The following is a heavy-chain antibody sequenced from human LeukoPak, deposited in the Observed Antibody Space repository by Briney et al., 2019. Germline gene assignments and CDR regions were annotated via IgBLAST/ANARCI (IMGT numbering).Heavy chain of an antibody. D-gene: IGHD4-17*01. Sequence: GGSLRLSCAASGFTFSSYSMNWVRQAPGKGLEWVSSISSSSSYIYYADSVKGRFTISRDNAKNSLYLQMNSLRAEDTAVYYCARDLTVTRGYFDYWGQGTLVTVSS. CDR3: ARDLTVTRGYFDY. J-gene: IGHJ4*02. CDR1: GFTFSSYS. CDR2: ISSSSSYI. V-gene: IGHV3-21*01.